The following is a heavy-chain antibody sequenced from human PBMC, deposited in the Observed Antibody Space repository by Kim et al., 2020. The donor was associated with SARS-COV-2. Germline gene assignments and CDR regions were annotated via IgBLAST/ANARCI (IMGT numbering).Heavy chain of an antibody. CDR3: ARVSSLGIAAAGTGYFDY. CDR2: ISYDGSNK. Sequence: GGSLRLSCAASGFTFSSYAMHWVRQAPGKGLEWVAVISYDGSNKYYADSVKGRFTISRDNSKNTLYLQMNSLRAEDTAVYYCARVSSLGIAAAGTGYFDYWCQGTLVTVSS. J-gene: IGHJ4*02. V-gene: IGHV3-30*04. D-gene: IGHD6-13*01. CDR1: GFTFSSYA.